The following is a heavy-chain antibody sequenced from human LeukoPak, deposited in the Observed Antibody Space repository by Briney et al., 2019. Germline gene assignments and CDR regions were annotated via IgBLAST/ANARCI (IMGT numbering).Heavy chain of an antibody. CDR2: ITPNSGGT. D-gene: IGHD2-2*01. Sequence: ASVKASCKASGYTFTGYYIHWVRQAPGQGLEWMGWITPNSGGTNFAQKFQGRVTMTRDTSISTAYMELSRLRSDDTAVYYCAGDVGEYCSSTNCYASNYWGQGTLVTVSS. J-gene: IGHJ4*02. CDR1: GYTFTGYY. V-gene: IGHV1-2*02. CDR3: AGDVGEYCSSTNCYASNY.